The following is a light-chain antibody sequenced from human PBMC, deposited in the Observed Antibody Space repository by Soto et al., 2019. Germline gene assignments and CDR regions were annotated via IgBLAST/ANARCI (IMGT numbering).Light chain of an antibody. Sequence: QSVLTQSPSVSGAPGQRVTISCTGSSSNIGAGYDVHWYQQLPGTAPKLLIYGNSNRPSGVPDRFSGSKSGTSASLAITGLQAEDEADYYCQYYDRSLSGCYVFGTGTKVTDL. CDR1: SSNIGAGYD. J-gene: IGLJ1*01. CDR2: GNS. CDR3: QYYDRSLSGCYV. V-gene: IGLV1-40*01.